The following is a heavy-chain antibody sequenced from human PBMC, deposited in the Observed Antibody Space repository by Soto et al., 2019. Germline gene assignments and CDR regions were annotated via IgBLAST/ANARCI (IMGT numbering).Heavy chain of an antibody. CDR3: ARVAEVAGKRWFAP. J-gene: IGHJ5*02. D-gene: IGHD6-19*01. CDR2: VYYSGST. Sequence: QVQLQEAGPGLVKPSETLSLTCTVSGGAISSYYWSWIRQPPGKGLEWIGYVYYSGSTTSNPSLMIRDNVSVHPSKNQFPLKLSSAAAADTAVYYGARVAEVAGKRWFAPWGQETLLIFSS. V-gene: IGHV4-59*01. CDR1: GGAISSYY.